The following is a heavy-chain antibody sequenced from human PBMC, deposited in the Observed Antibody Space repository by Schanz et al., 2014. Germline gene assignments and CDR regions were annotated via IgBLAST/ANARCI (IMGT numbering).Heavy chain of an antibody. CDR1: GYTFTSYG. CDR2: ISPYNGNT. J-gene: IGHJ4*02. V-gene: IGHV1-18*01. D-gene: IGHD2-21*01. Sequence: QVQLVQSGGEMKKPGASVKVSCKASGYTFTSYGISWVRQAPGQGLEWMGWISPYNGNTNYAQKLQGRVTMTADTSTTTAYMELSGLRSEDTAVYYCARDRLECGAECYSVEVFEIWGQGTLVIVSS. CDR3: ARDRLECGAECYSVEVFEI.